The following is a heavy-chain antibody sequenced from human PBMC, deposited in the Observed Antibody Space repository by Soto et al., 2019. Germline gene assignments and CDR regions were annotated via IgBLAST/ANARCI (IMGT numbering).Heavy chain of an antibody. CDR2: ISTYSGKT. V-gene: IGHV1-18*04. D-gene: IGHD3-22*01. CDR1: GYTFTDYG. Sequence: QVQLVQPGAEVKKPGASVKVSCKASGYTFTDYGINWVRQAPGQGLEWMGWISTYSGKTNYAQNVQGRVIMTTDTSTTTAYLELGSLRSDDTAVYYCVRRDTAAYYWGYWGQGTLVTVSS. CDR3: VRRDTAAYYWGY. J-gene: IGHJ4*02.